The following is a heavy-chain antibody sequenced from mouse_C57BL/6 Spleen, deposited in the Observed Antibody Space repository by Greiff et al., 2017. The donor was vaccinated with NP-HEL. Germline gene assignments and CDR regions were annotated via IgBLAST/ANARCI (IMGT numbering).Heavy chain of an antibody. J-gene: IGHJ4*01. D-gene: IGHD2-10*02. Sequence: VQLQESGPGLVQPSQSLSITCTVSGFSLTSYGVHWVRQSPGKGLEWLGVIWSGGSTDYNAAFISRLSISKDNSKSQVFFKMNSLQADDTAIYYCARNLGSSKRNAMDYWGQGTSVTVSS. CDR1: GFSLTSYG. CDR2: IWSGGST. CDR3: ARNLGSSKRNAMDY. V-gene: IGHV2-2*01.